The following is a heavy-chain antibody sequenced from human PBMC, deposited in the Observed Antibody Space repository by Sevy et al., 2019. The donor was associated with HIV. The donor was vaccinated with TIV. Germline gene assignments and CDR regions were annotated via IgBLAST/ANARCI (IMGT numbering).Heavy chain of an antibody. CDR1: GFTFSSYA. Sequence: GGSLRLSCAASGFTFSSYAVHWVRQAPGKGLEWVSVISYDGSNKYYADSVKGRFTISRDNSKNTLYLQMNSLRAEDTAVYYCARAPRGGWLQLWWGQGTLVTVSS. CDR3: ARAPRGGWLQLW. V-gene: IGHV3-30-3*01. CDR2: ISYDGSNK. J-gene: IGHJ4*02. D-gene: IGHD5-12*01.